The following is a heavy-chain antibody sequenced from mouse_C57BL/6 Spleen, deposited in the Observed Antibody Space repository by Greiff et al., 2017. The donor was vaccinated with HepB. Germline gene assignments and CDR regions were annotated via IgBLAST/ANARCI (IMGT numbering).Heavy chain of an antibody. CDR3: ARDRGQLRLLDY. D-gene: IGHD3-2*02. CDR1: GFTFSSYA. V-gene: IGHV5-4*01. Sequence: EVKVVESGGGLVKPGGSLKLSCAASGFTFSSYAMSWVRQTPEKRLEWVATISDGGSYTYYPDNVKGRFTISRDNAKNNLYLQMSHLKSEDTAMYYCARDRGQLRLLDYWGQGTTLTVSS. CDR2: ISDGGSYT. J-gene: IGHJ2*01.